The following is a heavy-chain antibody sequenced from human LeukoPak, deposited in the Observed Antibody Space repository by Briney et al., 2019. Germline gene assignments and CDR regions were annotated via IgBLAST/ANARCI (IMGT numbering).Heavy chain of an antibody. CDR1: GFSFSSYA. CDR2: ISGSGGST. D-gene: IGHD2-21*02. Sequence: PGGSLRLSCAASGFSFSSYALHWVRQAPGKGLEWVSTISGSGGSTDYADSVKGRFTLSRDNSKNTLFLQVNSLRADDTAVYYCAKFHSPGRVTHFYWYFDLWGRGTLVTVSS. V-gene: IGHV3-23*01. J-gene: IGHJ2*01. CDR3: AKFHSPGRVTHFYWYFDL.